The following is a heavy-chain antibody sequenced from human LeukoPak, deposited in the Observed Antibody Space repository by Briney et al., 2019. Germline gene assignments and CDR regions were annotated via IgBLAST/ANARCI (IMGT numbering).Heavy chain of an antibody. CDR1: GYTFTGYY. CDR3: AREGRQRGYGSGTYYQEAFDI. CDR2: INPNSGGT. V-gene: IGHV1-2*04. J-gene: IGHJ3*02. D-gene: IGHD3-10*01. Sequence: GASVKVSCKASGYTFTGYYMHWVRQAPGQGLEWMGWINPNSGGTNYAQKFQGWVTMTRDTSISTAYMELSRLKSDDTAVYYCAREGRQRGYGSGTYYQEAFDIWGQGTMVTVSS.